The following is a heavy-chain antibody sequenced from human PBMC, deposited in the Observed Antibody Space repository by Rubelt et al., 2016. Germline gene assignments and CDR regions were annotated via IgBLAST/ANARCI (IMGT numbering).Heavy chain of an antibody. D-gene: IGHD3-22*01. CDR2: IWYDGTNK. Sequence: SRSGMHWVRQAPGKGLEWVAVIWYDGTNKYYGDSVKGRFTISRDDSKNTLDLQMNSLRVEDTAVYYCARGDYYESSGYFADAFDIWGQGTLVTVSS. J-gene: IGHJ4*02. V-gene: IGHV3-33*01. CDR3: ARGDYYESSGYFADAFDI. CDR1: SRSG.